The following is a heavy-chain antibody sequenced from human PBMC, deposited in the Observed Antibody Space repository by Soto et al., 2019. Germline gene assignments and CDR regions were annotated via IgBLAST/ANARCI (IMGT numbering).Heavy chain of an antibody. CDR2: IGTAGDT. D-gene: IGHD1-7*01. CDR3: ARGYNWNSGWSFSGAYYFDY. Sequence: GGSLRLSCAASGFTFSSYDMHWVRQATGKGLEWVSAIGTAGDTYYPGSVKGRFTISRENAKNSLYLQMNSLRAGDTAVYYCARGYNWNSGWSFSGAYYFDYWGQGTLVTVSS. CDR1: GFTFSSYD. J-gene: IGHJ4*02. V-gene: IGHV3-13*01.